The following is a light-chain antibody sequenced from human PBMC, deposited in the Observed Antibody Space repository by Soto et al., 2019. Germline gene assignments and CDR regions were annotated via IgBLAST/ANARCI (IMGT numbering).Light chain of an antibody. V-gene: IGKV1-5*01. CDR2: DAS. CDR3: KQYDSFPVT. J-gene: IGKJ1*01. Sequence: IQGTRAPAALSASVVSTAAITGRASQSISGWLDWHQQKPGKAPRLLIYDASALERGVPARFSGSGSGTEFTLNISSVQADDFAVYYCKQYDSFPVTFGQGTKLDIK. CDR1: QSISGW.